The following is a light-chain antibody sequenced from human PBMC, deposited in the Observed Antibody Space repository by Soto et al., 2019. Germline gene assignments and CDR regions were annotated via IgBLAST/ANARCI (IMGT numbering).Light chain of an antibody. CDR1: QRLLHSNGYHF. V-gene: IGKV2-28*01. J-gene: IGKJ2*01. Sequence: EIVMTQSPASLPVTPGEPASISCSSSQRLLHSNGYHFLDWYLQKPGQSPQLLIYLGSYRASGVPDRVSGSGAGTDFTLEISRVEAEDVGVYYCMQALQTPYTFGQGTKVDXK. CDR3: MQALQTPYT. CDR2: LGS.